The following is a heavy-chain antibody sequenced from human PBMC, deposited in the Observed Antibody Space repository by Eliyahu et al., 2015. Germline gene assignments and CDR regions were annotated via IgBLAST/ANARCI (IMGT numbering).Heavy chain of an antibody. CDR3: ARCETGTALAVNYYYYYMDI. CDR2: INHSGST. Sequence: QVQLQQWGAGLLKPSETLSLTCAVYGGSFSGYYWSWIRQPPGKGLEWIGEINHSGSTNYNPSLKSRVTISLDTSKNQFSLKLSSVTAADTAVYYCARCETGTALAVNYYYYYMDIWGKGTTVTVSS. J-gene: IGHJ6*03. V-gene: IGHV4-34*01. CDR1: GGSFSGYY. D-gene: IGHD1-1*01.